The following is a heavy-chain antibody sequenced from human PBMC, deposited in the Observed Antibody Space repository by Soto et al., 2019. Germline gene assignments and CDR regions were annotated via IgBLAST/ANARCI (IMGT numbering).Heavy chain of an antibody. V-gene: IGHV4-59*08. Sequence: QVQLQESGPGLVKPSETLSLTCTVSGGSISSYYWSWIRQPPGKGLEWIGYIYYSGSTNYNPALKRRVTISVDTPKSTLARKLGSVPAADTAVYYCAGRGGVVTASAFDIWGQGTMVTVSS. J-gene: IGHJ3*02. CDR3: AGRGGVVTASAFDI. CDR2: IYYSGST. CDR1: GGSISSYY. D-gene: IGHD2-21*02.